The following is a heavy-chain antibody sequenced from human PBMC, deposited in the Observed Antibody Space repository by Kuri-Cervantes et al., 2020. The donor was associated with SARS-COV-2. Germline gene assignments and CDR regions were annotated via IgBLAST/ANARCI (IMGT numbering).Heavy chain of an antibody. V-gene: IGHV4-30-2*03. Sequence: SCAVSGGSISSGGYSWSWIRQPPGKGLEWIGSMYYSGSTYYNSSLKSRLTISVDTSKNQFSLKLSSVTAADTAVYYCVGFYYYDSSGFVANYYHMDVWGKGTTVTVSS. CDR2: MYYSGST. CDR3: VGFYYYDSSGFVANYYHMDV. J-gene: IGHJ6*03. CDR1: GGSISSGGYS. D-gene: IGHD3-22*01.